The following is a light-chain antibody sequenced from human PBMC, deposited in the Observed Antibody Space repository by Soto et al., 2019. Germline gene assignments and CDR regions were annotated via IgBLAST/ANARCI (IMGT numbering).Light chain of an antibody. CDR3: QQCYTIPSS. Sequence: DIQMMQSPSSLSASVGDRVTITCRASQSISTYLNWYQQKPGKAPKLLIYDASTLQSGVPSKFSGSRSGTDFTCSVSSLQPEDFATYYCQQCYTIPSSFGQGTRLEIK. CDR2: DAS. J-gene: IGKJ5*01. V-gene: IGKV1-39*01. CDR1: QSISTY.